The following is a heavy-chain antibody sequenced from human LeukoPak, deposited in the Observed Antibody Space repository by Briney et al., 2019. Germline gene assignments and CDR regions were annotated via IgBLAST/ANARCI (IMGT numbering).Heavy chain of an antibody. V-gene: IGHV6-1*01. Sequence: SQTLSLTCAISGEFVSRNSVGWNWNRQSPSRGFEWLGRAYYRSQWYNDYAVSVKSRITISPDTSKNHFSLHLNSVTPEDTAVYYCARDLGLNKGLQIWGQGTMVTVSS. J-gene: IGHJ3*02. CDR3: ARDLGLNKGLQI. CDR1: GEFVSRNSVG. CDR2: AYYRSQWYN. D-gene: IGHD5-18*01.